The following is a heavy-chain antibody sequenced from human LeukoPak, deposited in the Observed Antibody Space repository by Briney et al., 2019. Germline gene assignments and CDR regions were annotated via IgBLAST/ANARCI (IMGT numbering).Heavy chain of an antibody. D-gene: IGHD6-19*01. CDR2: INPSDGST. J-gene: IGHJ4*02. V-gene: IGHV1-46*01. Sequence: ASVKVSCKASGYTFTTYYMHWVRQAPGQGLEWMAKINPSDGSTNYAQKFQGRVTMTRDTSTSTVYVELSSLRSEDTAVYYCTRVVVDSSGWYHFDYWGQGTLVTVSS. CDR1: GYTFTTYY. CDR3: TRVVVDSSGWYHFDY.